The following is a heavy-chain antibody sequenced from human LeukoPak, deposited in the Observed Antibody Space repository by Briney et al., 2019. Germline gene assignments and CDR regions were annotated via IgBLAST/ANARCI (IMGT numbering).Heavy chain of an antibody. CDR1: GFTFSSYG. J-gene: IGHJ4*02. CDR2: ISYDGTNK. Sequence: GGSLRLSCAASGFTFSSYGMHWVRQAPGKGLEWVAVISYDGTNKYYADSVKGRFTISRGNSKNTLYLQMNSLRAEDTAVYYCAKDRGYNSGRGPIDYWGQGTLVTVSS. CDR3: AKDRGYNSGRGPIDY. V-gene: IGHV3-30*18. D-gene: IGHD6-19*01.